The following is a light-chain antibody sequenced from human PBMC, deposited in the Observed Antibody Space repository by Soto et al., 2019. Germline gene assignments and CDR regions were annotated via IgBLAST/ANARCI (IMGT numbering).Light chain of an antibody. Sequence: QPVLTQPPSASGAPGQRVTISCSGSGSNIGSNSISWYQQLPGTAPKLLIYRNNQRPSGVPDRFSGSKSGTSASLAISGLRSEDEADYSCAAWDDSLSGVVFGGGTQLTVL. CDR3: AAWDDSLSGVV. V-gene: IGLV1-47*01. CDR1: GSNIGSNS. J-gene: IGLJ2*01. CDR2: RNN.